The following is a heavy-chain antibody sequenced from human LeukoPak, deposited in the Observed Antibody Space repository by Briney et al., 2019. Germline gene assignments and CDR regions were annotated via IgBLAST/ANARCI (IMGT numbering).Heavy chain of an antibody. CDR2: ISGSGGST. CDR1: GFTFSSYA. D-gene: IGHD3-9*01. CDR3: AKVPTYYDILTGSN. V-gene: IGHV3-23*01. J-gene: IGHJ4*02. Sequence: GGSLRLSCAASGFTFSSYAMSWVRQAPGKGLEWVSAISGSGGSTYYADSVKGRFTISRDNSKNTLYLQMNSLRVEDTAVYYCAKVPTYYDILTGSNWGQGTLVTVSS.